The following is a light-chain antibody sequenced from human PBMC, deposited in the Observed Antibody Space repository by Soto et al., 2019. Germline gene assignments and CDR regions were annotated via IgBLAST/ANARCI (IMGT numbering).Light chain of an antibody. CDR3: MQSIQLPLT. J-gene: IGKJ4*01. V-gene: IGKV2-30*02. Sequence: DVVRTQSPLSLPVTLGQAASISCRSNQSLVHIDGIAYFSWFQQRPGRSPRRLIYKVSNRDSGVPARFSGSGSGTDFTLKISRVEAEDVGVYYCMQSIQLPLTFGGGTMVDIK. CDR2: KVS. CDR1: QSLVHIDGIAY.